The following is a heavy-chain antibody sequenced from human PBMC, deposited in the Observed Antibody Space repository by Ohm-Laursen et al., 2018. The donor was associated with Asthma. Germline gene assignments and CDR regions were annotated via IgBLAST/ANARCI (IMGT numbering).Heavy chain of an antibody. J-gene: IGHJ3*02. D-gene: IGHD4-17*01. CDR3: ANSPRYGDPRSAFDI. V-gene: IGHV3-74*01. CDR2: INSDGSST. Sequence: SLRLSCSASAITFSSYWMHWVRQAPGKGLVWVSRINSDGSSTSYADSVKGRFTISRDNAKNTLYLQMNSLRAEDTAVYYCANSPRYGDPRSAFDIWGQGTMVTVSS. CDR1: AITFSSYW.